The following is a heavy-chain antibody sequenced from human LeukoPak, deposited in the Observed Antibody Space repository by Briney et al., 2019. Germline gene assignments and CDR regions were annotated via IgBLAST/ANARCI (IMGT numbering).Heavy chain of an antibody. CDR1: GDTLNNDD. J-gene: IGHJ5*02. D-gene: IGHD4-17*01. Sequence: SVKVSCKASGDTLNNDDITWVRQAPGRGLEWMGRIVPIVEITNYAESFQGRVTITADKSTNTFYMQLASLMSSGTAIYFCARGNYGDPNWFDPWGRGTLVTVSS. CDR2: IVPIVEIT. V-gene: IGHV1-69*04. CDR3: ARGNYGDPNWFDP.